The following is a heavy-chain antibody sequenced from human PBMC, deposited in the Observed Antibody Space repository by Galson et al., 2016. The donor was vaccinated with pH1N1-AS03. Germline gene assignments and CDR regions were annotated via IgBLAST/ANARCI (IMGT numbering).Heavy chain of an antibody. D-gene: IGHD3-22*01. CDR3: ARVERRRLNGPMTFDY. CDR1: GGSISSGYW. V-gene: IGHV4-4*02. Sequence: SETLSLTCAVSGGSISSGYWWSWVRQPPGEGLEWIGELDHSGSTNFNPSLKSRVTISVDKSKNQFSLNVTSVTAADTAVYYCARVERRRLNGPMTFDYWGQGTLVTVSS. CDR2: LDHSGST. J-gene: IGHJ4*02.